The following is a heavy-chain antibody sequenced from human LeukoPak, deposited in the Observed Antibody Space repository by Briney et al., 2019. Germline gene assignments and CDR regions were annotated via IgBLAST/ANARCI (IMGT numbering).Heavy chain of an antibody. Sequence: ASVKVSCKASGYTFTSYDINWVRQATGQGLEWMGWMNPNSGNIGYAQKFQGRVTMTRNTSISTAYMELSSLRSEDTAVYYCARAYYYDSSGYYYYDYWGQGTLVTVSS. V-gene: IGHV1-8*01. J-gene: IGHJ4*02. CDR1: GYTFTSYD. CDR3: ARAYYYDSSGYYYYDY. D-gene: IGHD3-22*01. CDR2: MNPNSGNI.